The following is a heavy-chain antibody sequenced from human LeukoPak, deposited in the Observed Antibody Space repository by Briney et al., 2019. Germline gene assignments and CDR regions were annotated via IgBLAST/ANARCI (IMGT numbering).Heavy chain of an antibody. D-gene: IGHD1-26*01. CDR3: ARSSIVGATLIDY. V-gene: IGHV3-21*01. CDR2: ISSSSSYI. J-gene: IGHJ4*02. CDR1: GFTFSSYS. Sequence: GGSLRLSCAASGFTFSSYSMTWVRQAPGKGLEWVSSISSSSSYIYYADSVKGRFTISRDNAKNSLYLQMNSLRAEDTAVYYCARSSIVGATLIDYWGQGTLVTVSS.